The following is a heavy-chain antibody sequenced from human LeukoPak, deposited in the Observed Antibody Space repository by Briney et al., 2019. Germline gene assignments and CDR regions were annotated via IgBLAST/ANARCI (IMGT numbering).Heavy chain of an antibody. CDR3: ARDYYGSARNFDY. V-gene: IGHV1-2*02. CDR2: INPNSGGT. J-gene: IGHJ4*02. CDR1: GYTFTGYY. Sequence: ASVKVSCKASGYTFTGYYMHWVRQAPGQGLEWMGWINPNSGGTNYAQKFQGRVTMTRDTSTSTAYMELRSLRSDDTAVYYCARDYYGSARNFDYWGQGTLVTVSS. D-gene: IGHD3-10*01.